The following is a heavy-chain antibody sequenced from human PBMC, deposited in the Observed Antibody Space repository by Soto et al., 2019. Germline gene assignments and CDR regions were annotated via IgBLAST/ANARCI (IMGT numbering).Heavy chain of an antibody. J-gene: IGHJ4*02. Sequence: EVQLVESGGGLIQPGGSLRLSCAVSGFTVSNNYMSWVRQAPGKGLEGVSVIYSGGYTAYGDSVKGRFTISRDNSKNTLYLKMNRLRPAPRPVFYWAAHPGGGGYWGQGTLVTVSS. CDR1: GFTVSNNY. CDR2: IYSGGYT. D-gene: IGHD3-10*01. CDR3: AAHPGGGGY. V-gene: IGHV3-53*01.